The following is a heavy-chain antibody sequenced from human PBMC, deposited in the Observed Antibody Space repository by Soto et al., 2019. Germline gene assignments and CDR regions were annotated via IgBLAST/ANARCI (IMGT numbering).Heavy chain of an antibody. CDR3: AREGYCSRTSCYGCWSYGSWYFDL. J-gene: IGHJ2*01. V-gene: IGHV3-21*01. CDR1: GFTFSSYS. Sequence: EVQLVESGGGLVKPGGSLRLSCAVSGFTFSSYSMNWVRQAPGKGLEWVSSISSSSSYIYYADSVKGRFTISRDNAKNSLHRQMNSLRAGDTAVYYCAREGYCSRTSCYGCWSYGSWYFDLWGRGTLVTVS. CDR2: ISSSSSYI. D-gene: IGHD2-2*01.